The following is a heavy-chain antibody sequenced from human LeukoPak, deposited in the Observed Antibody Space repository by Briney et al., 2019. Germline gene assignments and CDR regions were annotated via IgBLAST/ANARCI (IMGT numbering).Heavy chain of an antibody. V-gene: IGHV3-21*01. CDR3: ATSPTYYYDSSGPTPYYFDY. D-gene: IGHD3-22*01. CDR2: ISRTSAYI. CDR1: RLTFSSYA. Sequence: PGRSLRLSCAASRLTFSSYAMKWVSQAPGKGLEWVLAISRTSAYIYYSDSVKGRFTISRDNAKNSVYLQIDSLRAEDTAVYYCATSPTYYYDSSGPTPYYFDYWGQGTLVTVSS. J-gene: IGHJ4*02.